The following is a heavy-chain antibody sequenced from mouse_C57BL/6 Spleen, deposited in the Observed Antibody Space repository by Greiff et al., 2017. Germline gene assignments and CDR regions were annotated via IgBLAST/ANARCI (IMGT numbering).Heavy chain of an antibody. CDR3: ARARYYGSSTVYAMDY. J-gene: IGHJ4*01. CDR2: ISSGSSTI. V-gene: IGHV5-17*01. CDR1: GFTFSDYG. D-gene: IGHD1-1*01. Sequence: EVNVVESGGGLVKPGGSLKLSCAASGFTFSDYGMHWVRQAPEKGLEWVAYISSGSSTIYYADTVKGRFTISRDNAKNTLFLQMTSLRSEDTAMYYCARARYYGSSTVYAMDYWGQGTSVTVSS.